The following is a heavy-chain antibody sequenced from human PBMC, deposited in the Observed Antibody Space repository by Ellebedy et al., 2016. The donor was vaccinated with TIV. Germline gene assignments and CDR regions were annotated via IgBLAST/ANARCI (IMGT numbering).Heavy chain of an antibody. CDR2: ISSSGNSI. V-gene: IGHV3-48*03. CDR1: GFTFSSHE. D-gene: IGHD3-22*01. Sequence: PGGSLRLSCAASGFTFSSHEMNWVRQAPGKGLEWVSYISSSGNSIYYADSVKGRFTISRDNAKNSLYLQMNSLRAEDTAVYYCAKGLDSGIVAVIDYWGQGTLVTVSS. CDR3: AKGLDSGIVAVIDY. J-gene: IGHJ4*02.